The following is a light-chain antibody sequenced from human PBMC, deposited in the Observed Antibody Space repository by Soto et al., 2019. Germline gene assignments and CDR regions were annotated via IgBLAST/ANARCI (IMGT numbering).Light chain of an antibody. CDR3: QQANSFPT. J-gene: IGKJ1*01. CDR1: RDVGSD. Sequence: QMTQSPSSLSASVGEKIIITCRASRDVGSDVSWYQQKPGQAPKLLIYAASSLQSGVPSRFSGSGSGTDFTLTISSLQPEDFATYYCQQANSFPTFGQGTKVDI. V-gene: IGKV1-12*01. CDR2: AAS.